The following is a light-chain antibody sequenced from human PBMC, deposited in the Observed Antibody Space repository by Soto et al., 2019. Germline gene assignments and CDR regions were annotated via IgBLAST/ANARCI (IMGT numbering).Light chain of an antibody. J-gene: IGLJ1*01. CDR3: SSYTSSSTLNYV. V-gene: IGLV2-14*01. CDR1: SSDVGGYNY. CDR2: EVS. Sequence: QSVLTQPASVSGSPGHSITISCTGTSSDVGGYNYVSWYQQHPGKAPKLMIYEVSNRPSGVSNRFSGSKSGNTASLTISGLQAEDEADYYCSSYTSSSTLNYVFGTGTKVTVL.